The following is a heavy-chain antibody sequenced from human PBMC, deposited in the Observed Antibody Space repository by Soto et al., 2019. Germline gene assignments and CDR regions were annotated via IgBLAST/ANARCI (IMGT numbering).Heavy chain of an antibody. J-gene: IGHJ4*02. CDR1: GGSFSGYY. D-gene: IGHD3-10*01. Sequence: SETLSLTCAVYGGSFSGYYWSWIRQPPGKGLEWIGEINHSGSTNYNPSLKSRVTISVDTSKNQFSLKLSSVTAADTALYYCARGSRGGSYYFMQGMGFDYWGQGTLVTVSS. CDR3: ARGSRGGSYYFMQGMGFDY. V-gene: IGHV4-34*01. CDR2: INHSGST.